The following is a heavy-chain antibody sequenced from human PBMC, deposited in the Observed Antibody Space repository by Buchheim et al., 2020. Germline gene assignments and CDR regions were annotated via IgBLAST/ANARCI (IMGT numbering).Heavy chain of an antibody. V-gene: IGHV3-30*04. CDR2: ISYDGSNK. CDR1: GFTFSSYA. J-gene: IGHJ6*02. D-gene: IGHD3-10*01. Sequence: QVQLVESGGGVVQPGRSLRLSCAASGFTFSSYAMHWVRQAPGKGLEWVAVISYDGSNKYYADSVKGRFTISRDNSKNTLYLQMNSLRAEDTAVYYCARESLPGGDYYYYGMDVWGQGTT. CDR3: ARESLPGGDYYYYGMDV.